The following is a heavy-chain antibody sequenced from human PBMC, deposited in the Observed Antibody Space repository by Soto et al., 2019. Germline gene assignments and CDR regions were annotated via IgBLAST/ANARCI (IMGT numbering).Heavy chain of an antibody. J-gene: IGHJ5*02. CDR3: ARDREQQLVWSREGWFDP. Sequence: QVQLQESGPGLVKPSQTLSLTCTVSGGSISSGDYYWSWIRQPPGKGLEWIGYIYYSGSTYYNPSLQIRVTISVDTSKNQFSLKLSSVTAADTAVYYCARDREQQLVWSREGWFDPWGQGTLVTVSS. V-gene: IGHV4-30-4*01. D-gene: IGHD6-13*01. CDR1: GGSISSGDYY. CDR2: IYYSGST.